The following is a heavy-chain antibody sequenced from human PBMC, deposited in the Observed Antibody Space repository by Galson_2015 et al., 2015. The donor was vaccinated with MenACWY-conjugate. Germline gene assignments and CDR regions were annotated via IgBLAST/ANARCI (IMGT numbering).Heavy chain of an antibody. CDR1: GFTFSSYA. CDR3: AKSGVDDPYYYYYMDV. J-gene: IGHJ6*03. Sequence: SLRLSCAASGFTFSSYAMHWVRQAPGKGLEWVAVISYDGSNKYYADSVKGRFTISRDNSKNTLYLQMNSLRAEDTAVYYCAKSGVDDPYYYYYMDVWGKGTTVTVSS. V-gene: IGHV3-30*04. D-gene: IGHD7-27*01. CDR2: ISYDGSNK.